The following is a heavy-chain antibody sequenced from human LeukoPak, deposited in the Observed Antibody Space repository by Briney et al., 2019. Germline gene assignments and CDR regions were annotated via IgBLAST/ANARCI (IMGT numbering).Heavy chain of an antibody. V-gene: IGHV1-2*02. CDR2: INPNSGGT. J-gene: IGHJ4*02. D-gene: IGHD5-12*01. Sequence: ASVKVSCKASGYSFTSHYMHWVRQAPGQGLEWMGWINPNSGGTNYAQKFQGRVTMTRDTSISTAYMELSRLRSDDTAVYYCARASRRVATELGYWGQGTLVTVSS. CDR1: GYSFTSHY. CDR3: ARASRRVATELGY.